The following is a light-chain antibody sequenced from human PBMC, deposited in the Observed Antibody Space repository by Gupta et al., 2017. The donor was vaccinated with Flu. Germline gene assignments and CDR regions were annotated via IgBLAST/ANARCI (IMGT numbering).Light chain of an antibody. CDR2: EVS. CDR3: SSYTFTATRVV. V-gene: IGLV2-11*01. Sequence: TLSFTGTSSDFGGYNYVSWYQQKSGEAPKLLLYEVSKRPSGVPDRFSGSKSDNTASLTISGLQAEDEAAYSCSSYTFTATRVVFGGGTTVTVL. CDR1: SSDFGGYNY. J-gene: IGLJ2*01.